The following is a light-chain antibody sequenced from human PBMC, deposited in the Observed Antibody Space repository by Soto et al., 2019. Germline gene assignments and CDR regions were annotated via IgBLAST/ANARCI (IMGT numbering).Light chain of an antibody. CDR2: GAS. CDR3: QQYGSSPT. CDR1: QSVSSTY. J-gene: IGKJ2*01. V-gene: IGKV3-20*01. Sequence: EIVLTQSPGTLSLSPGEGATLSCRASQSVSSTYLAWYQQRPGQAPRLLIYGASSRATGIPDRFSGSGSGTDFPLTISRLEPEDFAVYYCQQYGSSPTFGQGTKLEIK.